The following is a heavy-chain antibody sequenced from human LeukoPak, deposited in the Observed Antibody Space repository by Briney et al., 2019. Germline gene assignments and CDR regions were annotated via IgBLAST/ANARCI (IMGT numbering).Heavy chain of an antibody. CDR3: ARDPSYCGGDCYAFDI. D-gene: IGHD2-21*02. CDR1: GFTVSSNY. V-gene: IGHV3-53*04. CDR2: IYSGGST. J-gene: IGHJ3*02. Sequence: GGSLRLSCAASGFTVSSNYMSWVRQAPGKGLEWVSVIYSGGSTYYADSVKGRFTISRHNSKNTLYLQMNSLRAEDTAVYYCARDPSYCGGDCYAFDIWGQGTMVTVSS.